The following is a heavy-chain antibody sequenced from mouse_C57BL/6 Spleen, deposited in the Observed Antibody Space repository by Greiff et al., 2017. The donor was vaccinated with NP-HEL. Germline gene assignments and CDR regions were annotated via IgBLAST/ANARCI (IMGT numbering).Heavy chain of an antibody. J-gene: IGHJ2*01. V-gene: IGHV1-19*01. D-gene: IGHD1-1*01. Sequence: EVQLQQSGPVLVKPGASVKMSCKASGYTFTDYYMNWVKQSHGKSLEWIGVINPYNGGTSYNQKFKGKATLTVDKSSSTAYMELNSLTSEDSAVYYCARHTTEYFDYWGQGTTLTVSS. CDR3: ARHTTEYFDY. CDR2: INPYNGGT. CDR1: GYTFTDYY.